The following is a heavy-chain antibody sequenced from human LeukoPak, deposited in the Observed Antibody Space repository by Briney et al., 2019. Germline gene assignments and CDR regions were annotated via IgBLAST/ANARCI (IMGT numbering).Heavy chain of an antibody. CDR3: ARVIEYSSSSPLFDY. V-gene: IGHV4-30-2*01. J-gene: IGHJ4*02. Sequence: SETLSLTCTVPGGSISSGGYYWSWIRQPPGKGLEWIGYIYHSGSTYYNPSLKSRVTISVDRSKNQFSLKLSSVTAADTAVYYCARVIEYSSSSPLFDYWGQGTLVTVSS. CDR2: IYHSGST. CDR1: GGSISSGGYY. D-gene: IGHD6-6*01.